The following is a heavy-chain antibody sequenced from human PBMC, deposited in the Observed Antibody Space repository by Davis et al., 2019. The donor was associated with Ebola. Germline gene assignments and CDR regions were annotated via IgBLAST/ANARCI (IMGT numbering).Heavy chain of an antibody. CDR2: IKQDGSDK. CDR1: GFTFSGYW. D-gene: IGHD6-13*01. J-gene: IGHJ4*02. Sequence: GESLKISCAASGFTFSGYWMNWVRQAPGKGLEWVANIKQDGSDKYYVDSVKGRFTISRDNAKNSLYLQMNSLRAEDTAVYYCATPSSSNRGYWGQGTLVTVSS. V-gene: IGHV3-7*01. CDR3: ATPSSSNRGY.